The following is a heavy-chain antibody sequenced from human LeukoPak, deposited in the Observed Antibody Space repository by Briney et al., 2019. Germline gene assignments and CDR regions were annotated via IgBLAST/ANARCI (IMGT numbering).Heavy chain of an antibody. CDR3: ARTTEDCSSTSCYQYWFDP. CDR1: GGSISSYY. CDR2: IYYSGST. D-gene: IGHD2-2*01. V-gene: IGHV4-59*01. J-gene: IGHJ5*02. Sequence: SETLSLTCTVSGGSISSYYWSWIRQPPGKGLEWIGYIYYSGSTNYNPSLKSRVTISVETSKNEFSLKLRSVTAADTAVYYCARTTEDCSSTSCYQYWFDPWGQGTLVTVSS.